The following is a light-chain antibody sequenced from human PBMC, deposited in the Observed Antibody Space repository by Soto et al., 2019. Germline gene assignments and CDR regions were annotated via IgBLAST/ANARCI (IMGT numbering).Light chain of an antibody. Sequence: EILLTQSPGTLSLSRGERTTLXXRASQSVSNNYLAWYQQKPGQAPXLLIYDASNRATGIPARFSGSGSGTDFTLTISSLEPEDSAVYYCQQRSNWLFGPGTKVDIK. J-gene: IGKJ3*01. CDR1: QSVSNNY. V-gene: IGKV3-11*01. CDR3: QQRSNWL. CDR2: DAS.